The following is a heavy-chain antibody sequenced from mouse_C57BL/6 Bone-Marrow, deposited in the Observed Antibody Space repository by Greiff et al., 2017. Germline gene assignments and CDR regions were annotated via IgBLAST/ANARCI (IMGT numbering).Heavy chain of an antibody. V-gene: IGHV2-2*01. CDR2: IWSGGST. D-gene: IGHD1-1*01. CDR1: GFSLTSYG. Sequence: VHLVESGPGLVQPSQSLSITCTVSGFSLTSYGVHWVRQSPGKGLEWLGVIWSGGSTDYNAAFISRLSISKDNSKSQVFFKMNSLQADDTAIYYCASPDYAYAMDYWGQGTSVTVSS. J-gene: IGHJ4*01. CDR3: ASPDYAYAMDY.